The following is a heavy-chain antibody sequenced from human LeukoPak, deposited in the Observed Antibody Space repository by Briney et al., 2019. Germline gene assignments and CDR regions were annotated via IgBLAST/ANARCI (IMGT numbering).Heavy chain of an antibody. CDR1: GGSISSSSYY. D-gene: IGHD6-19*01. CDR2: IYYSGST. CDR3: ARSSGWYGNWFDP. J-gene: IGHJ5*02. V-gene: IGHV4-39*07. Sequence: SETLSLTCTVSGGSISSSSYYWGWIRQPPGKGLEWIGSIYYSGSTYYNPSLRSRVTISVDTSKNQFSLKLSSVTAADTAVYYCARSSGWYGNWFDPWGQGTLVTVSS.